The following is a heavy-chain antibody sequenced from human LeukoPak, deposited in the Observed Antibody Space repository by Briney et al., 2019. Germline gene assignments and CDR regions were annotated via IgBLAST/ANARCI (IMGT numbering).Heavy chain of an antibody. D-gene: IGHD4-23*01. CDR3: VRRAGGYSHPYDY. CDR2: IAYDGSNK. CDR1: GFTFRNYG. J-gene: IGHJ4*02. V-gene: IGHV3-30*03. Sequence: GGSLRLSCVASGFTFRNYGMHWVRQAPGKGLEWVAVIAYDGSNKYYADFVKGRFTISRDNSKNTLYLQMNSLRAEDTAVYYCVRRAGGYSHPYDYWGQGTLVTVSS.